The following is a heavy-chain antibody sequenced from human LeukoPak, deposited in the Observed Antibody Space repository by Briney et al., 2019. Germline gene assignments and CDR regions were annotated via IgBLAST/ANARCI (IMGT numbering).Heavy chain of an antibody. V-gene: IGHV3-74*01. CDR2: INSDGSII. J-gene: IGHJ4*02. Sequence: GGSLRLSCAGSGVTFSSYWMHWVRQAPGKGPMWISRINSDGSIITYADSVKGRFTISRDNAKNTLYLQMNFLRVEDMAVYYCVRALSGTDDYWGQGTLVTVSS. CDR3: VRALSGTDDY. D-gene: IGHD2-15*01. CDR1: GVTFSSYW.